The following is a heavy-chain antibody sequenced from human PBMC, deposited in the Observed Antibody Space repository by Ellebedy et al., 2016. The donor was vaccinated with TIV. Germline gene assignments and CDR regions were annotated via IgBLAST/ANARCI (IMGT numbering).Heavy chain of an antibody. V-gene: IGHV3-30-3*01. J-gene: IGHJ4*02. CDR1: GFTFSSYA. D-gene: IGHD5-12*01. Sequence: GGSLRLSCAASGFTFSSYAMHWVRQAPGKGLEWVAVISYDGSNKYYADSVKGRFTISRDNSKSTLSLQMNSLRAKDTAVYYCAKGRGGGYSGYDLDYWGQGTLVTVSS. CDR2: ISYDGSNK. CDR3: AKGRGGGYSGYDLDY.